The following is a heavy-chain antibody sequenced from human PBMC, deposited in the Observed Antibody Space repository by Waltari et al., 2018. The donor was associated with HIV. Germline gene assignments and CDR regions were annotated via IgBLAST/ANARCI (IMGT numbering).Heavy chain of an antibody. J-gene: IGHJ6*02. D-gene: IGHD6-19*01. CDR3: VRATCSVGCYHYLGMDV. CDR1: GNTFRTSD. CDR2: IHPNTGNT. Sequence: QEQLVQSGAEVKKPGASVTVSCTASGNTFRTSDMNWVRQAPGQGLEWVGWIHPNTGNTVYAQKFQGRVSMTSNTSLRTVYMELSSLSSDDTAIYYCVRATCSVGCYHYLGMDVWGQGTTVIVS. V-gene: IGHV1-8*01.